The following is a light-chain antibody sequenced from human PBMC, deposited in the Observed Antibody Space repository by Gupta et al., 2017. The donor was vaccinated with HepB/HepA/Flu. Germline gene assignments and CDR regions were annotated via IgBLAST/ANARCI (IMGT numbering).Light chain of an antibody. V-gene: IGLV1-51*01. J-gene: IGLJ1*01. CDR1: SSNVGSNY. CDR3: GAWDSSLSVVV. CDR2: DIN. Sequence: QSVLTQPPSVSAAPGQMVTISCSGSSSNVGSNYVSWCQQLPGKTPKLLIYDINKRPSGIPDRFSGSKSGKSATLAITGLQTGDEADYYCGAWDSSLSVVVCGTGTKVTVL.